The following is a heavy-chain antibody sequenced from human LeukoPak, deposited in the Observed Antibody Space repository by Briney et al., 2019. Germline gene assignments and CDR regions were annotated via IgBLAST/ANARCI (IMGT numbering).Heavy chain of an antibody. Sequence: SETLSLTCTVSGGSISSYYWSWIRQPPGKGLEWIGYIYYSGSTNYNPSLKSRVTISVDTSKNQFSLKLSSVTAADTVVYYCANTARERGPTNDAFDIWGQGTMVTVSS. V-gene: IGHV4-59*08. J-gene: IGHJ3*02. CDR3: ANTARERGPTNDAFDI. CDR1: GGSISSYY. D-gene: IGHD6-6*01. CDR2: IYYSGST.